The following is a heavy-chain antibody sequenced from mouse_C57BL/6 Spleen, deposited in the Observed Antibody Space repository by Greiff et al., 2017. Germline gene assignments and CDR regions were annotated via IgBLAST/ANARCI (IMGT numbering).Heavy chain of an antibody. Sequence: EVKVEESGGGLVKPGGSLKLSCAASGFTFSSYAMSWVRQTPEKRLEWVATISDGGSYTYYPDNVKGRFTISRDNAKNNLYLQMSHLKSEDTAMYYCARGYSNYVNYAMDYWGQGTSVTVSS. V-gene: IGHV5-4*03. CDR1: GFTFSSYA. CDR2: ISDGGSYT. J-gene: IGHJ4*01. D-gene: IGHD2-5*01. CDR3: ARGYSNYVNYAMDY.